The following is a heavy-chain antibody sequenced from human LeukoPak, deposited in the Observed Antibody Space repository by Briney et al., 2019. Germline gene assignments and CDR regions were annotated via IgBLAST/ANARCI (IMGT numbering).Heavy chain of an antibody. CDR3: ATDGAGFDT. J-gene: IGHJ5*02. V-gene: IGHV3-11*01. CDR1: GFTFNDYY. Sequence: GGSLRLSCAASGFTFNDYYMSWIRQAPGKGLEWLSYINIGGTNTHYADSVKGRFTISRDNAKKSLYLEMNNLRAEDTAVYYCATDGAGFDTWGQGVLVTVSP. CDR2: INIGGTNT.